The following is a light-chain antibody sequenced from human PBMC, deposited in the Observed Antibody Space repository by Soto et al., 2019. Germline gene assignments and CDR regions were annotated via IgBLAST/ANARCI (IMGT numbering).Light chain of an antibody. CDR1: QSVSSY. Sequence: EIVLTQSPATLSLSPGERATLSCRASQSVSSYLAWYQQKPGQAPRLLIYDASNRATGIPARFSGSGSGTDFTLTISSLEPEDFAVYNCQQRSNWPTTFGQGTKVDIK. CDR2: DAS. V-gene: IGKV3-11*01. J-gene: IGKJ1*01. CDR3: QQRSNWPTT.